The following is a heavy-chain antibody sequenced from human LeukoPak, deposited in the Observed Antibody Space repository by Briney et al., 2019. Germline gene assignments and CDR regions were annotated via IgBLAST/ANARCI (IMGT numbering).Heavy chain of an antibody. CDR2: INHRGST. Sequence: SETLSLTCAVYGGSFSGYYWSWIRQPPGKGLEWIEEINHRGSTNYNPSLKSRVTISVDTSKNQFSLKLSSVTAADTAVYYCASRSPGTTGTIYSGRGDYWGQGTLVTVSS. CDR1: GGSFSGYY. V-gene: IGHV4-34*01. D-gene: IGHD1-1*01. J-gene: IGHJ4*02. CDR3: ASRSPGTTGTIYSGRGDY.